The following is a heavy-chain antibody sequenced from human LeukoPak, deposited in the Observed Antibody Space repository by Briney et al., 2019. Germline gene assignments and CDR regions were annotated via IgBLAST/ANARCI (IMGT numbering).Heavy chain of an antibody. V-gene: IGHV3-30*02. J-gene: IGHJ6*03. CDR3: AKGYGTFGGVIVPDYYYYYMDV. Sequence: GGSLRLSCAASGFTFSSYGMHWVRQAPGKGLEWVAFIRYDGSNKYYADSVKGRFTISRDNSKNTLYLQMNSLRAEDTAVYYCAKGYGTFGGVIVPDYYYYYMDVWGKGTTVTVSS. D-gene: IGHD3-16*02. CDR2: IRYDGSNK. CDR1: GFTFSSYG.